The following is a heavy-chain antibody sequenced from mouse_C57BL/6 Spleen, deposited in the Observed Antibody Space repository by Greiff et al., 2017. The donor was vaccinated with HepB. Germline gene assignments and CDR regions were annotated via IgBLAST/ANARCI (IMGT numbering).Heavy chain of an antibody. Sequence: VQLQQPGAELVKPGASVKLSCKASGYTFTSYWMHWVKPRPGRGLEWIGRIDPNSGGTKYNEKFKSKATLTVDKPSSTAYMQLSRLTSEDSAVYYGAADYYGSSYWDFDVWGTGTTVTVSS. D-gene: IGHD1-1*01. CDR1: GYTFTSYW. CDR2: IDPNSGGT. CDR3: AADYYGSSYWDFDV. V-gene: IGHV1-72*01. J-gene: IGHJ1*03.